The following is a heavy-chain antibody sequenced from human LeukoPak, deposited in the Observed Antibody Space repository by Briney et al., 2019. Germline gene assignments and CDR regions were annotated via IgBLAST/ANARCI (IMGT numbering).Heavy chain of an antibody. CDR2: IIPIFGTA. D-gene: IGHD4-11*01. J-gene: IGHJ4*02. V-gene: IGHV1-69*05. Sequence: SVKVSCKASGGTFSSYAISWVLQAPGQGLEWMGGIIPIFGTANYAQKFQGRVTITTDESTSTAYMELSSLRSEDTAVYYCARDSRDGNYEGAYWGQGTLVTVSS. CDR3: ARDSRDGNYEGAY. CDR1: GGTFSSYA.